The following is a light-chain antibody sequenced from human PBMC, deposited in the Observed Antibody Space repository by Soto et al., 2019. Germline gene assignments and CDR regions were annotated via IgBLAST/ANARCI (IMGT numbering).Light chain of an antibody. Sequence: DIVMTQSPDSLAVSLGERATINCKSSQSVLYSSNNKNYLAWYQQKPGQPPKLLIYWASTRESGVPDRFSGSGSRTDLTLTISSLQAEDVAVYYCQQYYSTPPTFGQGTKVEIK. V-gene: IGKV4-1*01. CDR1: QSVLYSSNNKNY. J-gene: IGKJ1*01. CDR3: QQYYSTPPT. CDR2: WAS.